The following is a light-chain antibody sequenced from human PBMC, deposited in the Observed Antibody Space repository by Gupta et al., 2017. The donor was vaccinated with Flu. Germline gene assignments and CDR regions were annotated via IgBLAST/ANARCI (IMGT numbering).Light chain of an antibody. Sequence: DIPLTQSPSSLSASVGDRVTMTCRASQTINFNLKWYQQKPGKAPELLIYASSILQSGVPSRFSVSGSGTDFTLTIRSLQTEDFATYYCQQSYSTAGGVTLGPGTKVEIK. CDR2: ASS. CDR3: QQSYSTAGGVT. J-gene: IGKJ3*01. V-gene: IGKV1-39*01. CDR1: QTINFN.